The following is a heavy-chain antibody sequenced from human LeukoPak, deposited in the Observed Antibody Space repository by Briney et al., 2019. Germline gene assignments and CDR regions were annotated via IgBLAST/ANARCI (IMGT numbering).Heavy chain of an antibody. Sequence: SETLSLTCTVSGYSISSGYYWGWIRQPPGKGLEWIGSIYHSGSTYYNPSLKSRVTISVDTSKNQFSLKLSSVTAADTAVYYCASLGVVLLWFGEPQSGGAFDIWGQGTMVTVSS. CDR2: IYHSGST. D-gene: IGHD3-10*01. J-gene: IGHJ3*02. V-gene: IGHV4-38-2*02. CDR1: GYSISSGYY. CDR3: ASLGVVLLWFGEPQSGGAFDI.